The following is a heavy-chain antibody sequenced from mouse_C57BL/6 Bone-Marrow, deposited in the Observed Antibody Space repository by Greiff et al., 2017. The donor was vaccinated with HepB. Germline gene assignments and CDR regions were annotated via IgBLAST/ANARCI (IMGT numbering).Heavy chain of an antibody. CDR3: AKYSNYDSAMDY. CDR2: ISDGGSYT. V-gene: IGHV5-4*03. CDR1: GFTFSSYA. Sequence: EVMLVESGGGLVKPGGSLKLSCAASGFTFSSYAMSWVRQTPEKRLEWVATISDGGSYTYYPDNVKGRFTISRDNTKNNLYLQMSHLKSEDTAMYYCAKYSNYDSAMDYWGQGTSVTVSS. D-gene: IGHD2-5*01. J-gene: IGHJ4*01.